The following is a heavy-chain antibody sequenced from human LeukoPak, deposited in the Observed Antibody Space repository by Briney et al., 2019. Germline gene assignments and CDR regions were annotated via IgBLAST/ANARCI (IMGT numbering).Heavy chain of an antibody. V-gene: IGHV1-18*01. CDR2: ISAYNGNT. CDR3: ARTRSAAARPMAYYYYGMDV. CDR1: GYTFSTYG. Sequence: GASVTVSCKASGYTFSTYGISWVRQAPGQGLEWMGWISAYNGNTNYAQKLQGRVTMTTDTSTSTAYMELRSLRSDDTAVYYCARTRSAAARPMAYYYYGMDVWGQGTTVTVSS. D-gene: IGHD6-6*01. J-gene: IGHJ6*02.